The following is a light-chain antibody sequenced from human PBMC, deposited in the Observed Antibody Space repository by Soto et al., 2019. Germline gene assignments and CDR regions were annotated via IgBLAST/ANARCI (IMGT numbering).Light chain of an antibody. CDR1: SSDVGGYNY. Sequence: QSALTQPASVSGSPGQSITISCTGTSSDVGGYNYLSWYQQHPGKAPKLMIYEVSNRPSGVSNRFSGSKSGNTASLTISGLQAEDEAVYYCSSYTTTSTVVFGGGTMLTVL. CDR2: EVS. J-gene: IGLJ2*01. V-gene: IGLV2-14*01. CDR3: SSYTTTSTVV.